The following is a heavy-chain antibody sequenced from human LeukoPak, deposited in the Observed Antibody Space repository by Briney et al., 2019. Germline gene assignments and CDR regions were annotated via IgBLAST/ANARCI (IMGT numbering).Heavy chain of an antibody. V-gene: IGHV1-18*01. CDR2: ISTYNGNT. Sequence: ASVKVSCKASGYTFTSHGISWVRQAPGQGLEWMGWISTYNGNTNYAQKLQGRVSMTTDTSTSTAYMDLRSLRSDDTAVYYCARSRWLQHNYYYYMGVWGKGTTVTVSS. D-gene: IGHD5-24*01. CDR3: ARSRWLQHNYYYYMGV. CDR1: GYTFTSHG. J-gene: IGHJ6*03.